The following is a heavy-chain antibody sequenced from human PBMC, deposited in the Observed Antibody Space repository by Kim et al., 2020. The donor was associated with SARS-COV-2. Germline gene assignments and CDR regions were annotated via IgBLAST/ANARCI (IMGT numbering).Heavy chain of an antibody. V-gene: IGHV3-9*01. Sequence: VKGRFTISRDNAKNSLYLQMNSLRAEDTALYYCAKGPTFDWLLHPHYFDYWGQGTLVTVSS. J-gene: IGHJ4*02. CDR3: AKGPTFDWLLHPHYFDY. D-gene: IGHD3-9*01.